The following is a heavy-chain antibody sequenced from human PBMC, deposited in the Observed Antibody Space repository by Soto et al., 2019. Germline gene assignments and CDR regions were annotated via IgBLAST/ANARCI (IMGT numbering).Heavy chain of an antibody. CDR2: IYSSGST. CDR1: GGSISNYY. Sequence: PSEPLSLTCTFSGGSISNYYWNWIRQSPGKGLECIGYIYSSGSTHYNPSLQNRVTISIDTSNNQVSLKVNSVTAADTAVYYCARDTPHSYGVYYFDYWGQGTPVTVSS. V-gene: IGHV4-59*01. D-gene: IGHD5-18*01. J-gene: IGHJ4*02. CDR3: ARDTPHSYGVYYFDY.